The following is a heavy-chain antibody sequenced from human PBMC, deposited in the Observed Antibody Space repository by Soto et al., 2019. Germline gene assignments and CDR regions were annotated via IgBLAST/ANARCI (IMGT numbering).Heavy chain of an antibody. J-gene: IGHJ6*02. V-gene: IGHV3-30*18. D-gene: IGHD2-2*01. CDR2: TSYDGSDK. CDR3: AKDRACSSPSCYVYYLYGMDV. CDR1: GVTFSNFG. Sequence: QVQLVESGGGVVQPGKSLRLACVASGVTFSNFGMHWVRQAPGKGLEWVALTSYDGSDKEYADSVEGRFTISRDNSKNTLYLQMNSLRAEDTAVYYCAKDRACSSPSCYVYYLYGMDVWGQGTTVTVSS.